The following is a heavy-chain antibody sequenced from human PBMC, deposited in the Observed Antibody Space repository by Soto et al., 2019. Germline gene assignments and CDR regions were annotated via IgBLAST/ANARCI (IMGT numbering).Heavy chain of an antibody. D-gene: IGHD3-22*01. V-gene: IGHV4-34*01. CDR3: ARVGPWVPYYYDSSPYTFENWFDP. Sequence: PSGTLALTPTVCGGSFSGYYWSWIRQPPGKGLEWIGEINHSGSTNYNPSLKSRVTISVDTSKNQFSLKLSSVTAADTAVYYCARVGPWVPYYYDSSPYTFENWFDPWGQGTLVTVSS. CDR1: GGSFSGYY. J-gene: IGHJ5*02. CDR2: INHSGST.